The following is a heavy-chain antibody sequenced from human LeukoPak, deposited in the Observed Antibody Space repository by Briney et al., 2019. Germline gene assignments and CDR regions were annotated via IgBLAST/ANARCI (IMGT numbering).Heavy chain of an antibody. J-gene: IGHJ4*02. D-gene: IGHD3-9*01. Sequence: GRSLRLSCATSGFPFDTYGMHWVRQGPGKGLEWVSGISWNSGNIVYADSVKGRFTISRDNAKKSLYLQMNSLRPEDTALYYCARGDILAGHDYWGQGTLVTVSS. V-gene: IGHV3-9*01. CDR1: GFPFDTYG. CDR2: ISWNSGNI. CDR3: ARGDILAGHDY.